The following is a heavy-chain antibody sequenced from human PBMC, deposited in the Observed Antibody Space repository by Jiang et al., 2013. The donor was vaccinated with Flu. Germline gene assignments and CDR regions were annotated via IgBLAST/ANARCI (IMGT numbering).Heavy chain of an antibody. CDR2: IIPIFGTA. J-gene: IGHJ4*02. D-gene: IGHD4-17*01. CDR1: GDTFSYS. V-gene: IGHV1-69*01. CDR3: ARGRGYGDYDFDY. Sequence: GAEVKKPGSSMKVSCKASGDTFSYSISWVRQAPGQGLEWMGGIIPIFGTANYAQNFQGRLTLTADESTNTAYMELSSLRFEDTAVYYCARGRGYGDYDFDYWGQGTLVTVSS.